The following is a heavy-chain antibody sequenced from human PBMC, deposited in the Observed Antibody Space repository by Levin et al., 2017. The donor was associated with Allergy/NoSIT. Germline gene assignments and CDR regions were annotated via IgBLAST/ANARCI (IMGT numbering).Heavy chain of an antibody. D-gene: IGHD6-19*01. CDR1: GFTFDDYA. J-gene: IGHJ4*02. CDR2: ISWNSGSI. V-gene: IGHV3-9*01. Sequence: PGGSLRLSCAASGFTFDDYAMHWVRQAPGKGLEWVSGISWNSGSIGYADSVKGRFTISRDNAKNSLYLQMNSLRAEDTALYYCAKDGSAVAGPFDYWGQGTLVTVSS. CDR3: AKDGSAVAGPFDY.